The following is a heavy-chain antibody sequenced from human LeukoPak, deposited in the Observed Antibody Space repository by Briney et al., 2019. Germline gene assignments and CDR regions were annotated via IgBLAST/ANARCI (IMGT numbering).Heavy chain of an antibody. CDR1: GGSISSYY. CDR2: IYYSGST. CDR3: ARHSGGGLWFGESAIGY. J-gene: IGHJ4*02. Sequence: SETLSLTCTVSGGSISSYYWSWIRQPPGKGLEWIGYIYYSGSTNYNPSLKSRVTISVDTSKNQFSLKLSSVTAADTAVYYCARHSGGGLWFGESAIGYWGQGTLVTVSS. D-gene: IGHD3-10*01. V-gene: IGHV4-59*08.